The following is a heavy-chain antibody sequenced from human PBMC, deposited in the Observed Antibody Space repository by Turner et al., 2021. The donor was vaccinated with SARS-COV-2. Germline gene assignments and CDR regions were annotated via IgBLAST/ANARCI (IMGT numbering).Heavy chain of an antibody. D-gene: IGHD2-8*01. Sequence: VQLVESGGGLVKPAGSLRVSCAASGLKFNIYTMTWVRQAPGKGLEWVSSISSLSCTYYEESDKGRSTISSNNTKNTMVYKMDSRRGEDTAVYYCAGGCTNGGCIEYWGQGTLVTVSS. CDR3: AGGCTNGGCIEY. CDR2: ISSLSCT. J-gene: IGHJ4*02. CDR1: GLKFNIYT. V-gene: IGHV3-21*01.